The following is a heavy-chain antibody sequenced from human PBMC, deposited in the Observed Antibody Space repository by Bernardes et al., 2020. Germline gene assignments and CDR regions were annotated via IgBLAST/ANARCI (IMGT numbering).Heavy chain of an antibody. Sequence: GGSLRLSCAASGFTFDSYAMSWVRQAPGGGPEWVSAISDSGASTYYADSVKGRFTTSRDNAQNTLYLQMNSLRAEDTAVYYCAKVLGGWTVLFNYWGQGTLVTVSS. V-gene: IGHV3-23*01. D-gene: IGHD2-15*01. CDR3: AKVLGGWTVLFNY. J-gene: IGHJ4*02. CDR1: GFTFDSYA. CDR2: ISDSGAST.